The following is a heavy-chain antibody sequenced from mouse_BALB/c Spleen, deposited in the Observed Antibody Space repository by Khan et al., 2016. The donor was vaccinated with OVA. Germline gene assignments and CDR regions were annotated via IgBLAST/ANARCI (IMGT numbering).Heavy chain of an antibody. CDR1: GYAFSSYW. V-gene: IGHV1-80*01. D-gene: IGHD1-1*01. Sequence: VQLQQSGAELVRPGSSVKISCKASGYAFSSYWMNWVKQRPGQGLEWIGQIYPGDGDTNYNGTFKGKATLTADKSSSTAYLQLSSLTSEDSAVYFCARNYVTLDYWGQGTTLTVSS. CDR2: IYPGDGDT. CDR3: ARNYVTLDY. J-gene: IGHJ2*01.